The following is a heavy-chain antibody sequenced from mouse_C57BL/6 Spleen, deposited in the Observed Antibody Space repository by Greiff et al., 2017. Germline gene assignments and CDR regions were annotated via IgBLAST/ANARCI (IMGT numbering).Heavy chain of an antibody. Sequence: EVKVVESGEGLVKPGGSLKLSCAASGFTFSSYAMSWVRQTPEKRLEWVAYISSGGDYIYYADTVKGRFTISRDNARNTLYLQMSSLKSEDTAMYYCTRGEDDYDSLLYYAMDYWGQGTSVTVSS. CDR3: TRGEDDYDSLLYYAMDY. V-gene: IGHV5-9-1*02. J-gene: IGHJ4*01. CDR2: ISSGGDYI. D-gene: IGHD2-4*01. CDR1: GFTFSSYA.